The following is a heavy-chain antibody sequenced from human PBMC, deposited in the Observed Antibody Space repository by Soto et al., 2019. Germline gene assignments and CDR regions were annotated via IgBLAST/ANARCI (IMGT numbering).Heavy chain of an antibody. CDR1: GFTFTSSS. CDR2: IVVGSGNT. Sequence: SVKVSCKASGFTFTSSSMQWVRQARGQRLEWIGWIVVGSGNTNYAQKFQERVTITRDMSTSTAYMELSSLRSEDTAVYYCAADRPYSGSSYYYGMDVCGQGTTVTVSS. CDR3: AADRPYSGSSYYYGMDV. V-gene: IGHV1-58*02. J-gene: IGHJ6*02. D-gene: IGHD1-26*01.